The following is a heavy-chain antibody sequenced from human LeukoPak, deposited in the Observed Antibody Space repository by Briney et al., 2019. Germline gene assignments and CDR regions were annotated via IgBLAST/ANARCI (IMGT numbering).Heavy chain of an antibody. J-gene: IGHJ5*02. CDR1: GGSISSGSYY. CDR2: VYTTGST. Sequence: SETLSLTCAVSGGSISSGSYYWSWIRQPTGKGLDWIGRVYTTGSTNYNPSLKSRVTISLDTSKNHFSLKLSSVTAADTAVYYCARERYYYDSSGYQGDWFDPWGQGTLVTVSS. D-gene: IGHD3-22*01. V-gene: IGHV4-61*02. CDR3: ARERYYYDSSGYQGDWFDP.